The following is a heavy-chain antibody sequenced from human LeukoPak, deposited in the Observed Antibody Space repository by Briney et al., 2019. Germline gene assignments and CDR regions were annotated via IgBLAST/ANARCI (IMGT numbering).Heavy chain of an antibody. CDR1: GGSISSYY. CDR3: ARQGESYYHLHAFDI. J-gene: IGHJ3*02. CDR2: MYYSGST. D-gene: IGHD3-10*01. V-gene: IGHV4-59*08. Sequence: PSETLSLTCTVSGGSISSYYWSRIRQPPGKGLEWIGYMYYSGSTNYNPSLKSRVTMSVDTSKNQFSLKLSSVTAADTAVYYCARQGESYYHLHAFDIWGQGTMVTVSS.